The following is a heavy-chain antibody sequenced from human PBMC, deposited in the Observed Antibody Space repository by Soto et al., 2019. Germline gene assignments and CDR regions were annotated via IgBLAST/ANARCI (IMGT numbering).Heavy chain of an antibody. CDR2: ISGSSTTI. CDR1: GFTFSSYS. Sequence: EVQLVESGGGLVQPGGSLRLSCAASGFTFSSYSMNWVRQAPGKGLEWVSYISGSSTTIYYADSVKGRFTISRDNAKNSLYLQMNSLRAADTAVYYCARDGYDSSGYSSSLDYWGQGTLVTVSS. V-gene: IGHV3-48*01. D-gene: IGHD3-22*01. J-gene: IGHJ4*02. CDR3: ARDGYDSSGYSSSLDY.